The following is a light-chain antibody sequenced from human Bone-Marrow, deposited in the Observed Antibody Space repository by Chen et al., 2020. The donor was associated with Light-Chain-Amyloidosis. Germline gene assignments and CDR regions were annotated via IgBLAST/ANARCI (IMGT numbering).Light chain of an antibody. Sequence: QSALTQPASVSGSPGQSITISCTGTSSDVGGDNHVSWYQQHPDKAPKLMIYEVTNRPSWVPDRFSGSKSDNTASLTISGLQTEGEAGYFCSSYTITNTLVFGSGTRVTVL. CDR1: SSDVGGDNH. CDR3: SSYTITNTLV. V-gene: IGLV2-14*01. CDR2: EVT. J-gene: IGLJ1*01.